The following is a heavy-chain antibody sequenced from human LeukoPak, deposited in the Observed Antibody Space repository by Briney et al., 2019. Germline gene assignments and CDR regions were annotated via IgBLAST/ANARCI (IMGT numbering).Heavy chain of an antibody. CDR1: GFTFSTSW. V-gene: IGHV3-74*01. J-gene: IGHJ5*02. Sequence: GGSLRLSCAASGFTFSTSWMHWVRHAPGKGLEWVSVINDDGSSTAYADSVKGRFTISRDNAKTTLYLQMNSLRAEDTALYYCARTTVTIWFDPWGQGTLVTVSS. CDR3: ARTTVTIWFDP. D-gene: IGHD4-17*01. CDR2: INDDGSST.